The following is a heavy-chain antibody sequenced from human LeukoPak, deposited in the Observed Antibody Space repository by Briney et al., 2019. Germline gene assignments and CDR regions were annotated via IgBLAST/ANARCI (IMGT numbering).Heavy chain of an antibody. CDR1: GFTFSSYA. V-gene: IGHV3-23*01. J-gene: IGHJ4*02. D-gene: IGHD1-26*01. Sequence: PGGSLRLSCAASGFTFSSYAMSWVRQAPGKGLEWVSAISGSGGSTYYADSVKGRFTISRDNSKNSLYLQVNSLRAEDTAVYYCAREGEWELRRGYYFDYWGQGTLVTVSS. CDR3: AREGEWELRRGYYFDY. CDR2: ISGSGGST.